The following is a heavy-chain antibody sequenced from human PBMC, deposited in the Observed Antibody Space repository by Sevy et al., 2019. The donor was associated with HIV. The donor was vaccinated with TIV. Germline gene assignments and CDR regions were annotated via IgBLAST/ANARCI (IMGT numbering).Heavy chain of an antibody. CDR1: GFTFISYT. Sequence: GGSLRLSFAASGFTFISYTMNWVRQAPGKGREGFPYISSIIVTIYYPDSVKGRFTISRDNAKNSLYLQMNSLRDEDTAVYYCARVPLYSGYDLGFDYWGQGTLVTVSS. D-gene: IGHD5-12*01. CDR2: ISSIIVTI. V-gene: IGHV3-48*02. CDR3: ARVPLYSGYDLGFDY. J-gene: IGHJ4*02.